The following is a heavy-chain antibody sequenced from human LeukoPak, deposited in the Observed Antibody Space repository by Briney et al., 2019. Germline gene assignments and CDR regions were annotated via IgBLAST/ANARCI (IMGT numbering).Heavy chain of an antibody. CDR1: GGSISSYY. CDR3: ARVRTFIIAAAIFDY. D-gene: IGHD6-13*01. Sequence: SETLSLTCTVSGGSISSYYWSWIRQPPGRGLEWIGYIYYSGSTNYNPSLKSRVTISVDTSKNQFSLKLSSVTAADTAVYYCARVRTFIIAAAIFDYWGQGTLVTVSS. CDR2: IYYSGST. V-gene: IGHV4-59*01. J-gene: IGHJ4*02.